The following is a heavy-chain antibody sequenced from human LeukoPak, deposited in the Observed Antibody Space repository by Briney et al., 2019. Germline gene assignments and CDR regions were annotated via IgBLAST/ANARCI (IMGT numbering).Heavy chain of an antibody. CDR1: GFTFSSYS. V-gene: IGHV3-48*01. D-gene: IGHD3-10*01. J-gene: IGHJ4*02. CDR3: ARVGTMVRGVHFDY. Sequence: GGSLRLSCAASGFTFSSYSMSWVRQAPGKGLEWVSYISSSSSTIYYADSVKGRFTISRDNAKNSLYLQMNSLRAEDTAVYYCARVGTMVRGVHFDYWGQGTLVTVSS. CDR2: ISSSSSTI.